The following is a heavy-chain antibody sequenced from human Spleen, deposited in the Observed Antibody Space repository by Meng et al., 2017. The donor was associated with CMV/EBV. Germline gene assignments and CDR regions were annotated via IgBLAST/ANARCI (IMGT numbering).Heavy chain of an antibody. V-gene: IGHV1-69*10. CDR2: IIPILTIT. J-gene: IGHJ6*02. Sequence: SVKVSCKASGGTFSNYGISWVRQAPGQGLEWMGGIIPILTITNYAQKFQGRVTITADKFTSTANMELSSLRSDDTAVYYCARAVEPAAKVNYYAMDVWGQGTTVTVSS. CDR3: ARAVEPAAKVNYYAMDV. D-gene: IGHD2-2*01. CDR1: GGTFSNYG.